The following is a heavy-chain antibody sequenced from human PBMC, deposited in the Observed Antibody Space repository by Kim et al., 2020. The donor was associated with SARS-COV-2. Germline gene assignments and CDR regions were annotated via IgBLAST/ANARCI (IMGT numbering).Heavy chain of an antibody. J-gene: IGHJ5*02. D-gene: IGHD3-10*01. CDR3: ARDVEDGEGRMVRGVISWFDP. V-gene: IGHV3-30*04. Sequence: GGSLRLSCAASGFTFSSYAMHWVRQAPGKGLEWVAVISYDGSNKYYADSVKGRFTISRDNSKNTLYLQMNSLRAEDTAVYYCARDVEDGEGRMVRGVISWFDPWGQGTLVTVSS. CDR2: ISYDGSNK. CDR1: GFTFSSYA.